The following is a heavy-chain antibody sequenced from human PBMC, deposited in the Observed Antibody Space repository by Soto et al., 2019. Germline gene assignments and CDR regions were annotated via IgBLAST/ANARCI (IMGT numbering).Heavy chain of an antibody. CDR2: IYYSGST. V-gene: IGHV4-31*03. J-gene: IGHJ3*02. CDR3: AGYCSSTSCYLDAFDI. CDR1: GGPISRSSNY. D-gene: IGHD2-2*01. Sequence: PSETLSVTCTVSGGPISRSSNYWDWIRQPPGKGLEWIGYIYYSGSTYYNPSLKSRVTISVDTSKNQFSLKLSSVTAADTAVYYCAGYCSSTSCYLDAFDIWGQGTMVTVSS.